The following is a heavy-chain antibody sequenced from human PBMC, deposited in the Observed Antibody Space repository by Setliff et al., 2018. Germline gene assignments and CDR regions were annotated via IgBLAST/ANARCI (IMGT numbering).Heavy chain of an antibody. V-gene: IGHV4-59*01. CDR1: GGSISSYY. CDR2: IYYSGST. D-gene: IGHD2-15*01. Sequence: SETLSLTCTVSGGSISSYYWSWIRQPPGKGLEWIGYIYYSGSTNYNPSLKSRVTISVDTSKNQFSLKLSSVTAADTAVYYCARGDRYCGGGSCYLGASYYYGMDVWGQGTTGTVSS. J-gene: IGHJ6*02. CDR3: ARGDRYCGGGSCYLGASYYYGMDV.